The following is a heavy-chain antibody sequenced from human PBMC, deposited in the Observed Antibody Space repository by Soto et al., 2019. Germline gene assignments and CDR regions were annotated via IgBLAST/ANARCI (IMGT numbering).Heavy chain of an antibody. CDR3: ARHITIFGVVIYYYYGMDV. J-gene: IGHJ6*02. Sequence: EVQLVESGGGLVQPGGSLRLSCAASGFTFSSYSMNWVRQAPGKGLEWVSYINSSSSTIYYADSVKGRFTISRDNAKNSLYLQMNSLRDEDTAVYYCARHITIFGVVIYYYYGMDVWGQGTTVTVSS. V-gene: IGHV3-48*02. D-gene: IGHD3-3*01. CDR2: INSSSSTI. CDR1: GFTFSSYS.